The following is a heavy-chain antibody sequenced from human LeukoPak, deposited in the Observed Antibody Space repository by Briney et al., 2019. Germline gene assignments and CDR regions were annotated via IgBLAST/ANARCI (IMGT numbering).Heavy chain of an antibody. V-gene: IGHV3-23*01. CDR2: ISSGGGT. D-gene: IGHD4-23*01. CDR3: AKDFYGDKGRPFEYFQY. Sequence: GGSLRLSCAASGFTFSSYAMTWVRQAPGKGLEWVSAISSGGGTYYADPVKGRFTISRDNSKNTLYLQMNSLRAEDTAVYYCAKDFYGDKGRPFEYFQYWGQGTLVTVSS. J-gene: IGHJ1*01. CDR1: GFTFSSYA.